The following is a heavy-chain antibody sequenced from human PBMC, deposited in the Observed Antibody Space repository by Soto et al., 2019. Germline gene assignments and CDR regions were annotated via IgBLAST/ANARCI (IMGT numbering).Heavy chain of an antibody. CDR1: GFTVTNYW. CDR3: TTVFDY. CDR2: IDGVGTGT. J-gene: IGHJ4*02. Sequence: PVGSLRLACAASGFTVTNYWMHWVRQVPGKGLVWVSRIDGVGTGTSYSDSVRGRFTISRDNAENTLYLQMNSLRAEDTAVYYCTTVFDYWGQGPPVTVSS. V-gene: IGHV3-74*01.